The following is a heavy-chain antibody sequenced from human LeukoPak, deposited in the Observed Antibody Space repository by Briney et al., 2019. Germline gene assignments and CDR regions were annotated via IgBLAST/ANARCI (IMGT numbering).Heavy chain of an antibody. J-gene: IGHJ4*02. V-gene: IGHV1-69*01. CDR1: GGTFSSYA. CDR2: IIPIFGTA. Sequence: SVKVSCKASGGTFSSYAISWVRQAPGQGLEWMGGIIPIFGTANYAQKFQGRVTITADESTSTAYIELSSLRSEDTAVYYCARVSKEVGATIYYFDYWGQGTLVTVSS. D-gene: IGHD1-26*01. CDR3: ARVSKEVGATIYYFDY.